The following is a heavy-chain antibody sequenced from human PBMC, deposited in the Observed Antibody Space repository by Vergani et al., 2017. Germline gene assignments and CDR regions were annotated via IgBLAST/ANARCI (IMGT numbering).Heavy chain of an antibody. J-gene: IGHJ4*02. CDR1: GFTFSAYP. Sequence: EVQLLQSGGGVIQPGGSVRLSCAASGFTFSAYPMTWVRQAPGKGLEWVSAISARYPSTYYADSVKGRFTISRDNSKNMLYLQMNSLRAEDTAVYYCARLSYDTTPYLQEGYDCWGQGTLVSVSS. D-gene: IGHD3-22*01. CDR2: ISARYPST. CDR3: ARLSYDTTPYLQEGYDC. V-gene: IGHV3-23*01.